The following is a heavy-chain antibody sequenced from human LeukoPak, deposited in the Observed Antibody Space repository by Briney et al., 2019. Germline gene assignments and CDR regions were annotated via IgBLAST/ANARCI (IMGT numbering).Heavy chain of an antibody. CDR1: GFSVSNNY. Sequence: GGSLRLSCAASGFSVSNNYMSWVRQAPGKGLEWVSSISSSSSYIYYADSVKGRFTISRDNAKNSLYLQMNSLRAEDTAVYYCARLWPESHDAFDIWGQGTMVTVSS. V-gene: IGHV3-21*01. CDR2: ISSSSSYI. J-gene: IGHJ3*02. D-gene: IGHD5-18*01. CDR3: ARLWPESHDAFDI.